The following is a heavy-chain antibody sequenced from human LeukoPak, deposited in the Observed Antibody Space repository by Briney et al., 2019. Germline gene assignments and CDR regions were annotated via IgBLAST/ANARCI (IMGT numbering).Heavy chain of an antibody. CDR3: ARSGWYDDFDY. V-gene: IGHV3-48*01. CDR2: LSRDTTAI. Sequence: GGSLRLSCAASGFTFNIYSMNWVRQAPGKGLEWISYLSRDTTAIYYADSVKGRFTISRDNAKNSLYLPMNSLRAEDTAMYYCARSGWYDDFDYLGQGTLVTVSS. CDR1: GFTFNIYS. J-gene: IGHJ4*02. D-gene: IGHD6-19*01.